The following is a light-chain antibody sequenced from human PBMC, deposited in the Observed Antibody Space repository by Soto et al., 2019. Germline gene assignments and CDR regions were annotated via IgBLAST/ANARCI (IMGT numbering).Light chain of an antibody. Sequence: DIQMTQSPSTLSASVGDRVSITCRASEGISRWLAWYQQKPGKAPKLLIYKASSLESGVPSRFSGSGSGTEFTLTINSLQADDFATYYCQQHNSFSITFGQGTDRRL. CDR3: QQHNSFSIT. CDR2: KAS. V-gene: IGKV1-5*03. CDR1: EGISRW. J-gene: IGKJ5*01.